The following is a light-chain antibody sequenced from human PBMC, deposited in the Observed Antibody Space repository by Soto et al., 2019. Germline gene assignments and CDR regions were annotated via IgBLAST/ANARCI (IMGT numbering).Light chain of an antibody. V-gene: IGLV1-44*01. CDR2: IDD. Sequence: QSVLTQPPSRSGTPGQRVTISCSGSTSNIAGNTVHWYQHLPETAPKLLIYIDDQRPSEVPDRFSGSKSGTSASLAISGLQSEDEADYYCATWDDSLNAAVFGGGTQLTVL. CDR3: ATWDDSLNAAV. CDR1: TSNIAGNT. J-gene: IGLJ7*01.